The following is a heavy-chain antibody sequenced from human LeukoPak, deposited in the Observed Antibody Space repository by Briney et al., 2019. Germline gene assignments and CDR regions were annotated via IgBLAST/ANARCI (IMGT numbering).Heavy chain of an antibody. V-gene: IGHV4-39*07. CDR2: IYYSGST. Sequence: SETLSLTCTVSGGSISSYYWGWIRQPPGKGLEWIGSIYYSGSTYYNPSLKSRVIISVDTSKNQFSLKLSSVTAADTAVYYCAREGYYGAIGYWGQGTLVTVSS. CDR1: GGSISSYY. J-gene: IGHJ4*02. D-gene: IGHD3-10*01. CDR3: AREGYYGAIGY.